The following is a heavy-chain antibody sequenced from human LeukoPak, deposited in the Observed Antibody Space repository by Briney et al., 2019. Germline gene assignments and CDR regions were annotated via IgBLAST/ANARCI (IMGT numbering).Heavy chain of an antibody. V-gene: IGHV3-7*01. CDR1: GFTFSNYW. CDR3: ARDRRDYYVSGRRGYYYYYMDV. Sequence: PGGSLRLSCAASGFTFSNYWMTWFRQTPGKGLEWVGNIKQDGSEKYYVDSVKGRFTISRDNAKNSLYLQMNSLRAEDTAVYYCARDRRDYYVSGRRGYYYYYMDVWGKGTTVTISS. D-gene: IGHD3-10*01. CDR2: IKQDGSEK. J-gene: IGHJ6*03.